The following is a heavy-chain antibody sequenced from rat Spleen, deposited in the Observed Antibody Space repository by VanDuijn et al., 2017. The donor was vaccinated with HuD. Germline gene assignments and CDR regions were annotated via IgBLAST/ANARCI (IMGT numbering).Heavy chain of an antibody. CDR2: ISFDGSST. D-gene: IGHD1-2*01. V-gene: IGHV5-7*01. J-gene: IGHJ3*01. CDR1: GFTFSDYY. CDR3: ARHFSPADYYSSFPVLY. Sequence: EVQLVESGGGLVQPGGSLKLSCAASGFTFSDYYMAWVRQAPTKGLEWVATISFDGSSTYYRDSVKGRFTISRDNAKSTLYLQMDSLRSEDTATYYCARHFSPADYYSSFPVLYWGQGTLVTVSS.